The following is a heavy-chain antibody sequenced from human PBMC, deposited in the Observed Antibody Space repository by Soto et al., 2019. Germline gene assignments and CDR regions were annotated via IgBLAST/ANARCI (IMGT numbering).Heavy chain of an antibody. CDR2: IYYSGST. CDR3: ARAGVVYVPAMRDYYYYYMDV. V-gene: IGHV4-31*03. D-gene: IGHD2-2*01. CDR1: GGSISSGGYY. Sequence: PSETLSLTCTVSGGSISSGGYYWSWIRQHPGKGLERFGYIYYSGSTYYNPSLKSRVTISVDTSKNQFSLKLSSVTAADTAVYYCARAGVVYVPAMRDYYYYYMDVWGKGTTVTVSS. J-gene: IGHJ6*03.